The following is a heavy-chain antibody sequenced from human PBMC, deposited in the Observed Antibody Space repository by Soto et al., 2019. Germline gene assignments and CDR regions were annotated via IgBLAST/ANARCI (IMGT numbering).Heavy chain of an antibody. D-gene: IGHD4-17*01. CDR1: GGTFSSYA. CDR2: IIPIFGTA. J-gene: IGHJ6*02. Sequence: QVQLVQSGAEVKKPGSSVKVSCKASGGTFSSYAISWVRQAPGQGLEWMGGIIPIFGTANYAQKFQGRVTITADEYKSTAYMEQSSLRAEDTAVYYCARDLIPCYGGNSGMDVWGQGTTVTVSS. V-gene: IGHV1-69*01. CDR3: ARDLIPCYGGNSGMDV.